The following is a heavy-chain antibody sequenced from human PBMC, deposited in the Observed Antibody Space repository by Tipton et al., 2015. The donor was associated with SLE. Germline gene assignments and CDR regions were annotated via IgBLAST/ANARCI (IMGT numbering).Heavy chain of an antibody. J-gene: IGHJ3*02. CDR3: ARDMGLLWFGDLDAFDI. Sequence: SLRLSCAASGFTVSSNYMSWVRQAPGKGLEWVSVIYSGGSTYYADSVKGRFTISRDNSKNTLYLQMNSLRAEDTAVYYCARDMGLLWFGDLDAFDIWGQGTMVTVSS. D-gene: IGHD3-10*01. CDR1: GFTVSSNY. CDR2: IYSGGST. V-gene: IGHV3-53*05.